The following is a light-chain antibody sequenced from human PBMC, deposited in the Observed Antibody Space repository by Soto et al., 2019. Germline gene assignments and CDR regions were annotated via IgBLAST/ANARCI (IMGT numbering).Light chain of an antibody. V-gene: IGKV3-15*01. Sequence: MTQSPSFLSASVGDRVTITCRASQDISSNLAWYQQKPGQGPRLLIFGASTRATGIPARFSGSGSGTEFTLTISSLQSEDFAVYYCQQYNDWPPWTFGQGTKVDIK. CDR2: GAS. J-gene: IGKJ1*01. CDR3: QQYNDWPPWT. CDR1: QDISSN.